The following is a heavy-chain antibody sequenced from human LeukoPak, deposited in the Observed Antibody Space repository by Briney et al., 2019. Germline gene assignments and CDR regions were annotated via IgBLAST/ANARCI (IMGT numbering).Heavy chain of an antibody. V-gene: IGHV3-49*04. CDR1: GFTFGDYA. D-gene: IGHD6-13*01. J-gene: IGHJ4*02. CDR2: IRSKAYGGTT. CDR3: ARGGGSGRYGLPFDH. Sequence: GGSLRLSCTASGFTFGDYAMTWVRQAPGKGLEWVGFIRSKAYGGTTEYAASVKGRFTISRDNAKNSVYLQMNSLRAEDTAVYYCARGGGSGRYGLPFDHWGQGTLVTVSS.